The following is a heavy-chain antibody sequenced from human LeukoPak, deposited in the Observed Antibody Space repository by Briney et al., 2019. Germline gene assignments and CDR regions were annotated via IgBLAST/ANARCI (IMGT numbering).Heavy chain of an antibody. V-gene: IGHV3-7*01. CDR3: ARDPTNTSGRYAHSDY. Sequence: GGSLRLSCAASGFTFNYYWMNWVRQAPGKGLEWVANIKQGGSEIYYVVSVKGRFTISRDNAKNSLYLQMNSLRAEDTAVYYCARDPTNTSGRYAHSDYWGQGTLVTVSS. J-gene: IGHJ4*02. D-gene: IGHD6-19*01. CDR1: GFTFNYYW. CDR2: IKQGGSEI.